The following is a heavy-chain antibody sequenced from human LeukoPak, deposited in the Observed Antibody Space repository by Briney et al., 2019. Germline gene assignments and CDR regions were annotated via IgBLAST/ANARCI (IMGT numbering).Heavy chain of an antibody. V-gene: IGHV3-66*01. D-gene: IGHD3-10*01. J-gene: IGHJ4*02. CDR1: GFTVSSNY. Sequence: GGSLRLSCAASGFTVSSNYMSWVRQAPGKGLEWVSVIYSGGSTYYADSVKGRFTISRDNSKNTLYLQMNSLRAEDTAVYYCARVTGGSGSYSFDYWGQGTLVTVSS. CDR3: ARVTGGSGSYSFDY. CDR2: IYSGGST.